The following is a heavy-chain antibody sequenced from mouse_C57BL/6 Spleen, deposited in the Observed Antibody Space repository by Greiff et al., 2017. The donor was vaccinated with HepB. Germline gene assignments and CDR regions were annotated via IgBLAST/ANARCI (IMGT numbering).Heavy chain of an antibody. Sequence: EVMLVESGGGLVKPGGSLKLSCAASGFTFSSYTMSWVRQTPEKRLEWVATISGGGGNTYYPDSVKGRFTISRDNAKNTLYLQMSSLRSEDTALYYCARLQHTYFDYWGQGTTLTVSS. CDR2: ISGGGGNT. CDR1: GFTFSSYT. J-gene: IGHJ2*01. V-gene: IGHV5-9*01. CDR3: ARLQHTYFDY. D-gene: IGHD3-1*01.